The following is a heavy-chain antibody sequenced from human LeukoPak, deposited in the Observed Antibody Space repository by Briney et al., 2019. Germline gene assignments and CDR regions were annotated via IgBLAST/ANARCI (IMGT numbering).Heavy chain of an antibody. CDR2: ISPDDSET. CDR1: GYRFTSYW. Sequence: PGESLKISCKGSGYRFTSYWIGWVRQMPGKGLEWVGIISPDDSETRYSPSFQDQVTISADKSISTAYLQWSSLKASDTAMYYCARHYPGGDYFIDYWGQGTLVTVSS. V-gene: IGHV5-51*01. J-gene: IGHJ4*02. D-gene: IGHD4-17*01. CDR3: ARHYPGGDYFIDY.